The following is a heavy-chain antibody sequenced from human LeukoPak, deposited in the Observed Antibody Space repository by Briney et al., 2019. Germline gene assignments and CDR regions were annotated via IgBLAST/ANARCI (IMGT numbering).Heavy chain of an antibody. CDR3: ARDMLPYYYDSSGFDY. J-gene: IGHJ4*02. Sequence: SVKVSCKASGGTFSSYAISWVRQAPGQGLEWMGGIIPIFGTANYAQKFQGRVTITADESTSTAYMELSSLRSEDTAVYYCARDMLPYYYDSSGFDYWGQGTLVTVSS. V-gene: IGHV1-69*13. CDR1: GGTFSSYA. D-gene: IGHD3-22*01. CDR2: IIPIFGTA.